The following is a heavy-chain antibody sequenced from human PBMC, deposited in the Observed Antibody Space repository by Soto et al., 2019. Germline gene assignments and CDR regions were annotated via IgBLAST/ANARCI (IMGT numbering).Heavy chain of an antibody. Sequence: QVPLVQSGTEVKKPGASVKVSCKTSGYTFTRYGIHCVRQAPGQRLEWMEWINAANGDTKYSPKFQGRGTVTRHTPASTAYIELGSLRCEDTAVYYCVRRHVSATGMNWFDPWAQGTLVTVSS. V-gene: IGHV1-3*01. CDR3: VRRHVSATGMNWFDP. CDR2: INAANGDT. D-gene: IGHD6-13*01. CDR1: GYTFTRYG. J-gene: IGHJ5*02.